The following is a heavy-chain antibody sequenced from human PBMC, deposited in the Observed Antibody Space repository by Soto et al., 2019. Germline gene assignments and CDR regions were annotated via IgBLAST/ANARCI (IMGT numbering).Heavy chain of an antibody. CDR2: IFYSGTT. V-gene: IGHV4-30-4*01. Sequence: LSETLSLTCTVSGGSISSGDDYWNWIRQPPGKGLEWIGYIFYSGTTSYNPSLKSRITISVDTSKNQFSLKLSSVTAADTALYYCAKGGDWFGPWGQGTLVTVYS. J-gene: IGHJ5*02. CDR1: GGSISSGDDY. CDR3: AKGGDWFGP.